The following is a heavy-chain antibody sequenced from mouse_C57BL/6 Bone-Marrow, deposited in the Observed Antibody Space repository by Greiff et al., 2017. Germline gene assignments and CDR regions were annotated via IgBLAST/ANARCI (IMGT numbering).Heavy chain of an antibody. Sequence: EVKLMESGAELVRPGASVKLSCTASGFNIKDDYMHWVKQRPEQGLEWIGWIDPENGDTEYASKFQGKATITAETSSNTAYLQLSSLTSEDTAVCYCTTGGYSWFAYWGQGTLVTVSA. CDR2: IDPENGDT. V-gene: IGHV14-4*01. D-gene: IGHD2-14*01. J-gene: IGHJ3*01. CDR3: TTGGYSWFAY. CDR1: GFNIKDDY.